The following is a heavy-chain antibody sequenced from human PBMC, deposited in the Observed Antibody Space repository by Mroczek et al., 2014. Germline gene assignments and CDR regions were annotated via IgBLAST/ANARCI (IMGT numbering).Heavy chain of an antibody. V-gene: IGHV4-34*01. CDR1: GGSFSGYY. Sequence: QVQLQQWGAGLLKPSETLSLTCAVYGGSFSGYYWSWIRQPPGKGLEWIGEINHSGSTNYNPSLKSRVTISVDTSKNQFSLKLSSVTAADTAVYYCARRADFWSGYYYYYGMDVWGQGTTVTVSS. J-gene: IGHJ6*02. CDR2: INHSGST. CDR3: ARRADFWSGYYYYYGMDV. D-gene: IGHD3-3*01.